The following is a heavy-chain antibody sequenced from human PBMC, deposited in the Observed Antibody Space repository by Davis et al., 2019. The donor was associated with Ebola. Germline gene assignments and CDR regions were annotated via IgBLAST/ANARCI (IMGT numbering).Heavy chain of an antibody. V-gene: IGHV1-18*04. CDR3: ARAPNYDVLTGTSSYYFDY. Sequence: SVTVSCMSSVYTFTSYGLVWVRQAPGLGLEWMGWISGFNTNTNFAQKFQGRVTVSKDTSTNTAYMDLRSLTSDDTAIYYCARAPNYDVLTGTSSYYFDYWGQGTLVTVSS. CDR2: ISGFNTNT. J-gene: IGHJ4*02. D-gene: IGHD3-9*01. CDR1: VYTFTSYG.